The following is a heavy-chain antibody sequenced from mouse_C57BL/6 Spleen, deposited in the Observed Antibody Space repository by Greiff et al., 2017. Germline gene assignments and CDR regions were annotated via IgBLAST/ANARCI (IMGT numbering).Heavy chain of an antibody. Sequence: QVQLQQPGAELVKPGASVKLSCKASGYTFTSYWMHWVKQRPGRGLEWIGRIDPNSGGTKYNEKFKSQATLTVDKPSSTAYMQLSSLTSEDSAVYYCARHDYGSSYYFDYWGQGTTLTVSS. V-gene: IGHV1-72*01. J-gene: IGHJ2*01. CDR1: GYTFTSYW. D-gene: IGHD1-1*01. CDR3: ARHDYGSSYYFDY. CDR2: IDPNSGGT.